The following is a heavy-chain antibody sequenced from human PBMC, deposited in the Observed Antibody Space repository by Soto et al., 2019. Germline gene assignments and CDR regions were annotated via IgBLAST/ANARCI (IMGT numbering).Heavy chain of an antibody. J-gene: IGHJ4*02. V-gene: IGHV4-59*01. Sequence: SCKASGYTFTSYGISWIRQPPGKRLEWIGYIDYYGSTNYNPSLKSRVTISVDTSKNQFSLKLSSVTAADTAVYYCARRWGGTFDYWGQGTLVTVSS. CDR2: IDYYGST. CDR3: ARRWGGTFDY. CDR1: GYTFTSYG. D-gene: IGHD2-21*01.